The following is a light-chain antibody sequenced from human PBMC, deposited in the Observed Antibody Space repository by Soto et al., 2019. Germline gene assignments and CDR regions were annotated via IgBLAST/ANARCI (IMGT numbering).Light chain of an antibody. V-gene: IGKV1-5*01. J-gene: IGKJ1*01. CDR2: DVS. CDR1: QSIGTW. Sequence: DIQMTQSPSTLSAPPGDRVTITCRASQSIGTWLAWHQQKPGKAPKLLIFDVSSLGSGVPSRFSGSGFGTEFTLTISNLQPDDFAIYYCQQYSTYWTFGQGTKVDIK. CDR3: QQYSTYWT.